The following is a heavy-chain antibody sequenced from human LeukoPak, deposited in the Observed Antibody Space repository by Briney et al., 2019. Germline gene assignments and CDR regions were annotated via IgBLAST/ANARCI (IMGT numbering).Heavy chain of an antibody. CDR1: GYTFTGYY. V-gene: IGHV1-2*02. J-gene: IGHJ4*02. CDR3: ARDLDSNGGAASDY. Sequence: ASVTVSCKASGYTFTGYYMHWVRQAPGQGLEWMGWINPNSGGTNYAQKFQGRVTMTRDTSISTAYMELSRLRSDDTAVYYWARDLDSNGGAASDYWGQGTLVTVSS. D-gene: IGHD4-11*01. CDR2: INPNSGGT.